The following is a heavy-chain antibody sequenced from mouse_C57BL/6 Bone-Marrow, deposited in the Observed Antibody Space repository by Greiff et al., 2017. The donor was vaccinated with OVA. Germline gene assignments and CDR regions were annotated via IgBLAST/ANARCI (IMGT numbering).Heavy chain of an antibody. CDR2: ICPGNSDT. CDR1: GYTFTRYW. D-gene: IGHD2-4*01. V-gene: IGHV1-5*01. J-gene: IGHJ2*02. CDR3: TRDRDYDVKYFDY. Sequence: EVKLQQSGTVLARPGDSVKMSCKPSGYTFTRYWMHWVKRRTGQDLEWKGAICPGNSDTSYNQKFKGKTKLTAATSASTAYMELSRLTNEDSTVYNCTRDRDYDVKYFDYWGQGTSLTGSS.